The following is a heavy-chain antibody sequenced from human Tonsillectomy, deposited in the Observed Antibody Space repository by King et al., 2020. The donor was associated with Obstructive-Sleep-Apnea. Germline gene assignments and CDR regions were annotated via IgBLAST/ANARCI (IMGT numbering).Heavy chain of an antibody. J-gene: IGHJ4*02. CDR1: GFSFDDYA. CDR3: AKGGYSSSWD. Sequence: VQLVESGGGLVQPGRSLRLSCAGSGFSFDDYAMHWVRQAPGKGLEWVSCISWNSGRIDYADSVKGRFTISRDNAKNSLYLQMNSLRAEDTALYYCAKGGYSSSWDWGQGTLVTVSS. CDR2: ISWNSGRI. D-gene: IGHD6-13*01. V-gene: IGHV3-9*01.